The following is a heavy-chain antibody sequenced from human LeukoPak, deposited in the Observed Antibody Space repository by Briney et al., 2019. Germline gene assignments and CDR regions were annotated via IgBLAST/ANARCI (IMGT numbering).Heavy chain of an antibody. CDR3: ASRYCSSTSCYIPDV. D-gene: IGHD2-2*02. CDR1: GYSISSGYY. J-gene: IGHJ6*04. CDR2: IYHSGST. Sequence: PSETLSLTCAVSGYSISSGYYWGWIRQPPGKGLEWIGSIYHSGSTYYNPSLKSRVTISVDTSKNQFSLKLSSVTAADTAVYYCASRYCSSTSCYIPDVWGKGTTVTVSS. V-gene: IGHV4-38-2*01.